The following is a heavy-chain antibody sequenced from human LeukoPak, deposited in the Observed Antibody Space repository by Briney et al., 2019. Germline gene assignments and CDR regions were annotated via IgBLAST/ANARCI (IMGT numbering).Heavy chain of an antibody. CDR2: IYYSGST. V-gene: IGHV4-30-4*01. Sequence: SETLSLTCTVSGGSISSGDYYWSWIRQPPGKGLEWIGYIYYSGSTYYNPSLKSRVTISVDTSKNQFSLKLSSVTAADTAVYYCASIPYYDFWSGWHYFDYWGQGTLVTVSS. CDR3: ASIPYYDFWSGWHYFDY. D-gene: IGHD3-3*01. J-gene: IGHJ4*02. CDR1: GGSISSGDYY.